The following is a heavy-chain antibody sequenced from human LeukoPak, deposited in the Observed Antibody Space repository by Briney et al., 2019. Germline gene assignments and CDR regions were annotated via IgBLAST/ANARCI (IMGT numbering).Heavy chain of an antibody. CDR3: ARSAAGNLGY. D-gene: IGHD6-13*01. CDR2: IYYSGST. V-gene: IGHV4-59*01. CDR1: GGSISSYY. J-gene: IGHJ4*02. Sequence: SETLSLTCTVSGGSISSYYWSWIRQPPGKGLEWIGYIYYSGSTNYNPSLKSRVTISVDTSKNQFSLKLSSVTAADTAVYYCARSAAGNLGYWGQGTLVTVSS.